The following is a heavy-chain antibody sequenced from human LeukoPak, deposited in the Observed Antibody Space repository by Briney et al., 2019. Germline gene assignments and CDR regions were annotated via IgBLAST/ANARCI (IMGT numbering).Heavy chain of an antibody. Sequence: GGSLRLSCAASGFTFSSYSMNWVRQAPGKGLEWVSSISSSSSYIYYADSVKGRFTISRDNAKNSLYLQMNSLRAEDTAVYYCAKDRATYYYGSGSYPLWGQGTLVTVSS. D-gene: IGHD3-10*01. CDR3: AKDRATYYYGSGSYPL. J-gene: IGHJ4*02. V-gene: IGHV3-21*01. CDR1: GFTFSSYS. CDR2: ISSSSSYI.